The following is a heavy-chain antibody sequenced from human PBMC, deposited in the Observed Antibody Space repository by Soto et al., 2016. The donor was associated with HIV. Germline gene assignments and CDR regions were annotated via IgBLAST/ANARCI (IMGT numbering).Heavy chain of an antibody. Sequence: VQLVESGGGLVKPGGSLRLSCVASGFSFSDYYMSWLRQAPGKGLEWISYISSSGNYKTYADSVKGRFTISRDNTKNTLYLQIDNLRANDTAVFFXARRPLXELPILDYWGQGTLVTVSS. CDR2: ISSSGNYK. CDR1: GFSFSDYY. V-gene: IGHV3-11*05. J-gene: IGHJ4*02. D-gene: IGHD1-26*01. CDR3: ARRPLXELPILDY.